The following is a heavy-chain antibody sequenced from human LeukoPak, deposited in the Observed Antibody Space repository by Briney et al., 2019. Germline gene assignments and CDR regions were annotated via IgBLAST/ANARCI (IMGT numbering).Heavy chain of an antibody. CDR3: ARDTWSRFDP. CDR1: GGSIGSGGYY. Sequence: SETLSLTCTVSGGSIGSGGYYWSWIRQHPGKGLEWIGYIYYSGSTYYNPSLKSRVTISVDTSKNQFSLKLSSVTAADTAVYYCARDTWSRFDPWGQGTLVTVSS. CDR2: IYYSGST. D-gene: IGHD3-3*01. J-gene: IGHJ5*02. V-gene: IGHV4-31*03.